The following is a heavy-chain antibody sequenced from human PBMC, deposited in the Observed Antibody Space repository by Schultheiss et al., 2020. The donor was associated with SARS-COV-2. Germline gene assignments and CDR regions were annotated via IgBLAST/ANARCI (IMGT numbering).Heavy chain of an antibody. CDR3: ARVSDYGGNSPRAFDI. Sequence: ASVKVSCKASGYTFTSYAMNWVRQAPGQGLEWMGWMNPNSGNTGYAQKFQGRVTMTRNTSTSTAYMELRSLRSDDTAVYYCARVSDYGGNSPRAFDIWGQGTMVTVSS. D-gene: IGHD4-23*01. J-gene: IGHJ3*02. V-gene: IGHV1-8*02. CDR2: MNPNSGNT. CDR1: GYTFTSYA.